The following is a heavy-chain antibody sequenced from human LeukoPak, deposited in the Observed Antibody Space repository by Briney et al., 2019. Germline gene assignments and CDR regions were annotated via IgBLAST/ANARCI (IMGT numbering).Heavy chain of an antibody. Sequence: ASVKVSCKTSGYTFTAYYMYWLRQAPGQGLERMGWIYPNSGATGYAQNFQGRVTMTRDTSVSTIYMELSRLRSDDTAVYYCARDGVSTTPDFDYWGQGTLVTVSS. J-gene: IGHJ4*02. CDR2: IYPNSGAT. V-gene: IGHV1-2*02. CDR3: ARDGVSTTPDFDY. CDR1: GYTFTAYY. D-gene: IGHD2-8*01.